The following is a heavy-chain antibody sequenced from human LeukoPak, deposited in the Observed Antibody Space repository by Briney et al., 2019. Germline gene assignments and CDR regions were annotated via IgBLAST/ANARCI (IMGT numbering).Heavy chain of an antibody. J-gene: IGHJ4*02. D-gene: IGHD6-13*01. CDR3: ARDRPGGSSLDY. V-gene: IGHV4-31*03. CDR1: GGSISSGGYY. CDR2: IYYSGST. Sequence: SETLSLTCTVSGGSISSGGYYWSWIRQHPGKGLEWIGYIYYSGSTYYNPSLKSRVTISVDTSKNQFSLKLSSVTAADTAVYYCARDRPGGSSLDYWGQGTLVTVSS.